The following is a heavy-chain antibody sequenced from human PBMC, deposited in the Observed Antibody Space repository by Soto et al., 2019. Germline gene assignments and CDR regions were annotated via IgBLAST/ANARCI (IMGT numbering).Heavy chain of an antibody. J-gene: IGHJ4*02. V-gene: IGHV3-53*04. CDR1: GFTVSSNY. CDR2: IYSGGST. CDR3: ARGLGRAVAGPYYFDY. D-gene: IGHD6-19*01. Sequence: GGSLRLSCAASGFTVSSNYMSWVRQAPGKGLEWVSVIYSGGSTYYADSVKGRFTISRHNSKNTLYLQMNSLRAEDTAVYYCARGLGRAVAGPYYFDYWGQGTLVTVSS.